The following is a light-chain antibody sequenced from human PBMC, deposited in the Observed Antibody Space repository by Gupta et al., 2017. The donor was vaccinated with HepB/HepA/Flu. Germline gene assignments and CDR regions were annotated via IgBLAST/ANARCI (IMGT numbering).Light chain of an antibody. CDR1: QSVSSY. Sequence: EIVLTQSPATLSLSPGEIATLSCRASQSVSSYLAWYQQKPGQAPRLLIYDASNRATGISARFSGSGSGTEFTLTISSLEPEDFAVYYCQQRSNWPWTFGQGTKVEIK. CDR3: QQRSNWPWT. J-gene: IGKJ1*01. V-gene: IGKV3-11*01. CDR2: DAS.